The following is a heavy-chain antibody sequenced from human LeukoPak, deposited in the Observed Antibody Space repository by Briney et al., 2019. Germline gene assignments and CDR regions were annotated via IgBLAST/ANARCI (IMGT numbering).Heavy chain of an antibody. D-gene: IGHD4-17*01. CDR1: GFSFSSYW. CDR2: ISGSSSYI. CDR3: ARGKSNYGDYVDY. V-gene: IGHV3-21*01. J-gene: IGHJ4*02. Sequence: GGSLRLSCEGSGFSFSSYWMTWVRQSPGKGLEWVSSISGSSSYIYYADSVKGRFTISRDNAKNSLYLQMNSLRVEDTAVYYCARGKSNYGDYVDYWGQGTLVTVSS.